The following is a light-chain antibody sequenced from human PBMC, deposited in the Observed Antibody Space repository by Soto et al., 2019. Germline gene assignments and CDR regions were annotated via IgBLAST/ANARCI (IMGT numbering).Light chain of an antibody. V-gene: IGKV1-5*03. Sequence: DIQMTQSPSTLSASVGDRVNITCRASQSISSGLAWYQQKPGQAPKLLIYKAPSLESGVPSRLSGSGSGTEFTLTISILQPDDFASYYYQDYNSYWTFGQGTKLEIK. CDR1: QSISSG. CDR3: QDYNSYWT. CDR2: KAP. J-gene: IGKJ1*01.